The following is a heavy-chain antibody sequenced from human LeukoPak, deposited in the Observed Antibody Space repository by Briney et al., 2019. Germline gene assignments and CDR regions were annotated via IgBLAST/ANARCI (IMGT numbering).Heavy chain of an antibody. CDR2: IYSGGTT. CDR3: ARYGSGFDY. V-gene: IGHV3-53*01. D-gene: IGHD3-10*01. J-gene: IGHJ4*02. CDR1: GFTVSSNY. Sequence: GGSLSLSCAASGFTVSSNYMNWVRQAPGKGLEWVSIIYSGGTTYYADSVKGRFTISRDNSKNTLYLQMNSLRAEDTAVYYCARYGSGFDYWGQGTLVTVSS.